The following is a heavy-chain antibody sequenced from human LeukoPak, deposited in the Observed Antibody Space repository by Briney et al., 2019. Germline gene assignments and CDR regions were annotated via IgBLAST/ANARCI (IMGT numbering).Heavy chain of an antibody. CDR2: ISTTVGT. Sequence: SETLSLTCTASGDSITTYFWNWVRQPAGKGLEWIGRISTTVGTDYDPSLESRITLSVDTSRNQVSLRLTSVTAADTALYYCARGGDACYHWGEGILVTVSS. CDR1: GDSITTYF. CDR3: ARGGDACYH. J-gene: IGHJ5*02. V-gene: IGHV4-4*07. D-gene: IGHD3-10*01.